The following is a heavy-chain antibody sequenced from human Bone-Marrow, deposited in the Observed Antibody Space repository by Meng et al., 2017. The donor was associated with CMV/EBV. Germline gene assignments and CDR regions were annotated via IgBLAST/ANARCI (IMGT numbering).Heavy chain of an antibody. J-gene: IGHJ4*02. CDR2: ISYDGSNK. V-gene: IGHV3-30-3*01. D-gene: IGHD5-24*01. CDR3: ARDYLRWLLSAFDY. Sequence: GGSLRLSCAASGFTFSSYAMRWVRQAPGRGLEWVAVISYDGSNKYYADSVKCRFTISRDNSKNTMYLQMNSLRAEDTAVYYCARDYLRWLLSAFDYRGQGTLVTVSS. CDR1: GFTFSSYA.